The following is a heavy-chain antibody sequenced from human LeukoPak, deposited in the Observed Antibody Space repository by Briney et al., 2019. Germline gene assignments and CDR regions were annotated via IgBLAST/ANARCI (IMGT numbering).Heavy chain of an antibody. V-gene: IGHV1-69*13. D-gene: IGHD4-23*01. J-gene: IGHJ3*02. CDR2: IIPIFGTA. CDR1: GGTFSSYA. Sequence: ASVKVSCKASGGTFSSYAISWVRQAPGQGLEWMGGIIPIFGTANYAQKFQGRVTITADESTSTAYMELSSLRSEDTAVYYCARTLDYGGNGVRQNDAFDIWGQGTMVTVSS. CDR3: ARTLDYGGNGVRQNDAFDI.